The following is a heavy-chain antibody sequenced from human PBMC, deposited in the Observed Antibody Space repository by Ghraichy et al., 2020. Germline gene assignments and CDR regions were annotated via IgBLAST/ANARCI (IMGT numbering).Heavy chain of an antibody. V-gene: IGHV4-59*01. CDR2: GFYSGHT. CDR3: AAGSGWLDF. Sequence: EPLSLTCTVSGGSITGYYWSWIRQPPGKGLECIGYGFYSGHTNYNPSLTSRVSISVDTSKNQFSLKVSSVTTADTAVYYCAAGSGWLDFWSQGTLVTVSS. J-gene: IGHJ5*01. D-gene: IGHD3-3*01. CDR1: GGSITGYY.